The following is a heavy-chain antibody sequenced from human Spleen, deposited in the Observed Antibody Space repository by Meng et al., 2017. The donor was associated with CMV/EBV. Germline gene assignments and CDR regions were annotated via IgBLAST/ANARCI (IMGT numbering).Heavy chain of an antibody. J-gene: IGHJ5*02. CDR3: SRDSGTIFGVVIGWFDP. D-gene: IGHD3-3*01. CDR1: GFTSSSYE. V-gene: IGHV3-48*03. CDR2: IGSDGSTI. Sequence: GESLKISCAASGFTSSSYEMNWVRQAPGKGLEWISYIGSDGSTIYYADSVKGRFTISRDNAKNSLYLQVNSLRAEDTAVYYCSRDSGTIFGVVIGWFDPWGQGTLVTVSS.